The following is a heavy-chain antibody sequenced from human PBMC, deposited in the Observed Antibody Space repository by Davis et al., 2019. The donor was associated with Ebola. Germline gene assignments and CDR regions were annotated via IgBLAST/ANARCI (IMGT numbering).Heavy chain of an antibody. CDR2: IRSKANSYAT. CDR1: GFTFSGSA. D-gene: IGHD3-22*01. J-gene: IGHJ4*02. V-gene: IGHV3-73*01. CDR3: TRRYYYDSSGYYSDY. Sequence: GGSLRLSCAASGFTFSGSAMHWVRQASGKGLEWVGRIRSKANSYATAYAASVKGRFTISRDDSKNTAYLQMNSLKTEDTAVYYCTRRYYYDSSGYYSDYWGQGTLVTVS.